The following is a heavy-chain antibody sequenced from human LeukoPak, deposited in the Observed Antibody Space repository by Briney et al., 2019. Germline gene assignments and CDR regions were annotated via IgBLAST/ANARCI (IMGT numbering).Heavy chain of an antibody. CDR1: GGSISRYS. CDR3: ARSISYPYYYYYMDV. V-gene: IGHV4-59*01. J-gene: IGHJ6*03. CDR2: VYYSGST. Sequence: PSETLSLTCTVSGGSISRYSWSWIRQPPGKGLEWIGYVYYSGSTNYNPSLKSRVTISGDTSKNQFSLKLSSVTAADTAVYYCARSISYPYYYYYMDVWGKGTTVTVSS. D-gene: IGHD1-14*01.